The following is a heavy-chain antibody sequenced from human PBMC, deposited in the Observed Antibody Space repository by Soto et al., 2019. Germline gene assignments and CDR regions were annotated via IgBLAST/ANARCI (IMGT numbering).Heavy chain of an antibody. CDR3: ASAGGLGAVAVDY. V-gene: IGHV4-30-2*01. Sequence: QLQLQESGSGLVKPSQTLSLTCAVSGGSISSGGYSWSWIRQPPGKGLEWIGYIYHSGSTYYNPSLKRRIPIAVDRSKNQYSLNLSSVTAADAAVYYCASAGGLGAVAVDYWGQGTLVTVSS. D-gene: IGHD6-19*01. CDR1: GGSISSGGYS. CDR2: IYHSGST. J-gene: IGHJ4*02.